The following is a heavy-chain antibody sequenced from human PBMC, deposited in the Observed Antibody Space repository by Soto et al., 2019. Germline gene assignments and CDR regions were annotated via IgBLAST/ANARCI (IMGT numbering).Heavy chain of an antibody. D-gene: IGHD3-9*01. J-gene: IGHJ5*02. CDR3: ARHGPGTQDFDWLPPFDP. Sequence: VESLSISCKVSGYSFTSYWIIWVLQMPGKGLECMGRIDPSDSYTNYSPSFQGHVTISADKSISTAYLQWSSLKASDTAMYYCARHGPGTQDFDWLPPFDPWGQGTMVTVSS. V-gene: IGHV5-10-1*01. CDR2: IDPSDSYT. CDR1: GYSFTSYW.